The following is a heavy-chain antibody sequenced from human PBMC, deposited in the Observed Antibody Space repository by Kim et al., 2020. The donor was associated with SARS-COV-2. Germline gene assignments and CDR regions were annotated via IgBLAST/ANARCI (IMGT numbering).Heavy chain of an antibody. Sequence: SETLSLTCTVSGGSISSYYWSWIRQPPGKGLEWIGYIYYSGSTNYNPSLKSRVTISVDTSKNQFSLKLSSVTAADTAMYYCARTGNAGWFDPWGQGTLVTVSS. CDR2: IYYSGST. CDR3: ARTGNAGWFDP. J-gene: IGHJ5*02. D-gene: IGHD1-1*01. V-gene: IGHV4-59*01. CDR1: GGSISSYY.